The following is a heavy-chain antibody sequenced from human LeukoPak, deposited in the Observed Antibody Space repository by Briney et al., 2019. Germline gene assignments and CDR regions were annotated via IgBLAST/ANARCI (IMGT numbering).Heavy chain of an antibody. CDR2: IYYSGST. J-gene: IGHJ6*03. CDR3: ARASSSSSGYGYYYYYMDV. CDR1: GYSISKDYY. Sequence: SETLSLTCSVSGYSISKDYYWGWIRQPPGKGLEWIGYIYYSGSTYYNPSLKSRVTISVDTSKNQFSPKLSSVTAADTAVYYCARASSSSSGYGYYYYYMDVWGKGTTVTVSS. V-gene: IGHV4-30-4*08. D-gene: IGHD6-6*01.